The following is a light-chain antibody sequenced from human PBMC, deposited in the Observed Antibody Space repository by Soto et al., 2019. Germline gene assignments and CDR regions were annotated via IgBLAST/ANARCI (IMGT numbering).Light chain of an antibody. CDR3: QQYYIYAT. V-gene: IGKV1-5*03. Sequence: DIQMTQSPSTLSASVGDRVTITCRASQTISNYLTWYQQRPGKAPKLLIYRSSILQNGVPSRFSGSGSGTQLTLTISSMQPDDFATYYCQQYYIYATFVQGTRGEI. J-gene: IGKJ1*01. CDR1: QTISNY. CDR2: RSS.